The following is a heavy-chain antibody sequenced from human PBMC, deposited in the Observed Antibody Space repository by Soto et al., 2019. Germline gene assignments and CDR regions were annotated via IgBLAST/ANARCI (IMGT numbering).Heavy chain of an antibody. V-gene: IGHV4-34*01. D-gene: IGHD3-9*01. CDR1: GGSFVGIS. Sequence: QVQLQQWAEDPLRLLGTLSPTAGVPGGSFVGISWAWIGQAPGRGLKWFAEINDRVSINYNPSLKSRVRISVDTSKNHYSLNMRSVTSADTAVYYCARESHDILTGPPWVWYFDLWGRGTLVTVSS. J-gene: IGHJ2*01. CDR3: ARESHDILTGPPWVWYFDL. CDR2: INDRVSI.